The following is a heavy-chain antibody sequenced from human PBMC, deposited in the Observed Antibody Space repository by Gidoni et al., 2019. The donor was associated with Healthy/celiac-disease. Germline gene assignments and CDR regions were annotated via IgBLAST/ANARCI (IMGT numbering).Heavy chain of an antibody. CDR1: VYTFTSYG. V-gene: IGHV1-18*04. Sequence: HVQLVQSGAEVKKPGVSVQVSFKAPVYTFTSYGISWVRQAPGQGLEWMGWISAYNGNTNYAQKLQGRVTMNTDTSKSTAYMELRSLRSDDTAVYYCARPGYSSRTPYGMDVWGQGTTVTVSS. CDR2: ISAYNGNT. D-gene: IGHD6-13*01. CDR3: ARPGYSSRTPYGMDV. J-gene: IGHJ6*02.